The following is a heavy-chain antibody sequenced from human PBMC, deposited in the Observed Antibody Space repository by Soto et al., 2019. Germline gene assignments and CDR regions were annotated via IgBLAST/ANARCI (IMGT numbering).Heavy chain of an antibody. CDR1: GFTFRSYW. CDR2: INSDGSST. J-gene: IGHJ5*02. CDR3: ARDHVVSRNWFDP. V-gene: IGHV3-74*01. D-gene: IGHD2-21*01. Sequence: EVQLVESGGGLVQPGGSRRLSCAASGFTFRSYWMHWVRQAPGKGLVWVSRINSDGSSTSYADSVKGRFTISRDNAKNTLYLQMNSLRAEDTAVYYCARDHVVSRNWFDPWGQGTLVTVSS.